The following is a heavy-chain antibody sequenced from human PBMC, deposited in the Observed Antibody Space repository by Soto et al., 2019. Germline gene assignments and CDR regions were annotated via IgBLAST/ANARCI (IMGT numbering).Heavy chain of an antibody. CDR2: ISGSGGST. CDR1: GFTFSSYA. V-gene: IGHV3-23*01. J-gene: IGHJ3*02. Sequence: GSLRLSCAASGFTFSSYAMSWVRQAPGKGLEGVSAISGSGGSTYYADSVKGRFTISRDNSKNTLYLQMNCLRAEETAVYYCANPHAASYYYDSSGYHQGDAFDIWGQGTMVTVSS. CDR3: ANPHAASYYYDSSGYHQGDAFDI. D-gene: IGHD3-22*01.